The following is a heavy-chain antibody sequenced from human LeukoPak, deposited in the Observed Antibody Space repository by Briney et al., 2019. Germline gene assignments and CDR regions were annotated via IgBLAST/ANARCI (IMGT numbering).Heavy chain of an antibody. CDR1: RFTFSSYS. CDR2: ISGSGGST. V-gene: IGHV3-23*01. CDR3: AKDLVGATTDY. Sequence: PGGSLRLSCAASRFTFSSYSMNWVRQAPGKGLEWVSAISGSGGSTCYADSVKGRFTISRDNSKNTLYLQMNSLRAEDTAVYYCAKDLVGATTDYWGQGTLVTVSS. J-gene: IGHJ4*02. D-gene: IGHD1-26*01.